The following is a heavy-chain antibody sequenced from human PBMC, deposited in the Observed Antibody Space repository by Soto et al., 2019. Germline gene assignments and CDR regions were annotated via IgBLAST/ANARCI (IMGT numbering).Heavy chain of an antibody. CDR3: ARDREIGYCSGGSCYYFDY. V-gene: IGHV3-33*01. CDR1: GFTFSSYG. Sequence: QVQLVASGGGVVQPGRSLRLSCAASGFTFSSYGMHWVRQAPGKGLEWVAVIWYDGSNKYYADSVKGRFTISRDNSKNTLYLQMNSLRAEDTAVYYCARDREIGYCSGGSCYYFDYWGQGTLVTVSS. D-gene: IGHD2-15*01. J-gene: IGHJ4*02. CDR2: IWYDGSNK.